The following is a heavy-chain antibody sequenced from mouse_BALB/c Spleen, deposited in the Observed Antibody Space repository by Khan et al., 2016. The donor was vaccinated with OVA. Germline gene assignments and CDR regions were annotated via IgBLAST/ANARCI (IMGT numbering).Heavy chain of an antibody. D-gene: IGHD2-10*01. V-gene: IGHV2-6-1*01. CDR3: ARQPYYHYNVMDY. Sequence: VQLKESGPGLVAPSQSLSITCTISGFSLTNYGIHWVRQPPGKGLEWLVVIWSDGSTTYNSALKSRLTITKDNSKSQVFLKMNSLQTDGTAIYFCARQPYYHYNVMDYWGQGTSVTVSS. J-gene: IGHJ4*01. CDR1: GFSLTNYG. CDR2: IWSDGST.